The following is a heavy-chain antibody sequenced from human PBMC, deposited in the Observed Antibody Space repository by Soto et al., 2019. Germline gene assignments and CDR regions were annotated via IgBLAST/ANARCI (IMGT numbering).Heavy chain of an antibody. CDR1: GFSLSTSGVG. CDR2: IYWDDDK. D-gene: IGHD4-17*01. Sequence: QITLKESGPPLAKPTQTLTLTCTFSGFSLSTSGVGVGWIRKPPGKALEWLALIYWDDDKRYSPSLKSRLTITKDTSKNQVVLTINNIDPVDTAIYYCAHWGLRFFDYWGKGTLVAVSS. J-gene: IGHJ4*02. V-gene: IGHV2-5*02. CDR3: AHWGLRFFDY.